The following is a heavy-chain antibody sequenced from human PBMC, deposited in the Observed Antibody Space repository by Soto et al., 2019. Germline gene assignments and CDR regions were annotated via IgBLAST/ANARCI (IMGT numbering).Heavy chain of an antibody. CDR1: GFTFSSYA. V-gene: IGHV3-23*01. Sequence: EVQLLESGGGLVQPGGSLRLSCAASGFTFSSYAMSWVRQAPGKGLEWVSAISGSGGSTYYADSVKGRFTISRDNSKNTLYLQMNSLRAEDTAVYYCARAPRRSSGRPMVDYWGQGTLVTVSS. CDR2: ISGSGGST. D-gene: IGHD3-10*01. J-gene: IGHJ4*02. CDR3: ARAPRRSSGRPMVDY.